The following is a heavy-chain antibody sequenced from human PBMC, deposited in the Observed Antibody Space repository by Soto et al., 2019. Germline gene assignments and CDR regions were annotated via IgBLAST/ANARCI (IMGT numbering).Heavy chain of an antibody. CDR1: GFTFSNYG. CDR2: ISYDRSNK. V-gene: IGHV3-30*18. D-gene: IGHD3-22*01. J-gene: IGHJ3*02. Sequence: PGGSLRLSCAASGFTFSNYGMHWVRQAPGKGLEWVAVISYDRSNKDYADSVKGRFTVSRDNSKNTLYLQMNSLRAEDTAVYYCAKVGDNYYDSSGYYYARGAFDIWGQGTMVTVSS. CDR3: AKVGDNYYDSSGYYYARGAFDI.